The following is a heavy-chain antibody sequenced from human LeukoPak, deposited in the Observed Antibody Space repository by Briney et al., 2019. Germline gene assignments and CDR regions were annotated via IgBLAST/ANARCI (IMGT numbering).Heavy chain of an antibody. J-gene: IGHJ5*02. CDR2: INPNSGGT. Sequence: ASVKVSCKASGYIFTSYSMHWVRQAPGQGLEWMGWINPNSGGTNYAQKFQGRVTMTRDTSISTAYMELSRLKSDDTAVYYCARDYCSSTSCQNFNWFDPWGQGTLVTVSS. CDR1: GYIFTSYS. CDR3: ARDYCSSTSCQNFNWFDP. D-gene: IGHD2-2*01. V-gene: IGHV1-2*02.